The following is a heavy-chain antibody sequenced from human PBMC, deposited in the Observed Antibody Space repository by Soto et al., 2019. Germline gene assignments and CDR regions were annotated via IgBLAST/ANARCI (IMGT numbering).Heavy chain of an antibody. CDR2: IYTSGST. D-gene: IGHD6-13*01. Sequence: SEALSLSCTVSGGSISSYYWSWIRQPAGKGLEWIGRIYTSGSTNYNPSLKSRVTMSVDTSKNQFSLKLSSVTAADTAVYYCASDSSSWYNHWFDPWGQGTLVTVSS. V-gene: IGHV4-4*07. CDR1: GGSISSYY. J-gene: IGHJ5*02. CDR3: ASDSSSWYNHWFDP.